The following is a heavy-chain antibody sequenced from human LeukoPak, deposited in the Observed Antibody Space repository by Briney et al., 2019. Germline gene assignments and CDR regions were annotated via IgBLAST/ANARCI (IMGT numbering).Heavy chain of an antibody. CDR1: GFTFSSYA. D-gene: IGHD2-2*01. CDR2: ISYDGSNN. J-gene: IGHJ3*02. CDR3: ARGLREYQLITRNDAFDI. Sequence: GGSLRLSCAASGFTFSSYAMHWVRQAPGKGLEWVAVISYDGSNNYYADSVKGRFTISRDNSKNTLYLQMNSLRAEDTAVYYCARGLREYQLITRNDAFDIWGQGTMVTVSS. V-gene: IGHV3-30-3*01.